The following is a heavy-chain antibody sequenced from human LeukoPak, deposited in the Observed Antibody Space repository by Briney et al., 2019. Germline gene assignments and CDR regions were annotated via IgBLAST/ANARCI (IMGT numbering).Heavy chain of an antibody. D-gene: IGHD2-15*01. CDR2: INPNSGGT. V-gene: IGHV1-2*02. J-gene: IGHJ6*02. CDR1: GYTFTGYY. Sequence: GASVKVSCKASGYTFTGYYMHWVRQAPGQGLEWMGWINPNSGGTNYAQKFQGRVTMTRDTSISTAYMELSRLRSDDTAVYYCARCAACGGYCSGGSCATYYYYGMDVWGQGTTVTVSS. CDR3: ARCAACGGYCSGGSCATYYYYGMDV.